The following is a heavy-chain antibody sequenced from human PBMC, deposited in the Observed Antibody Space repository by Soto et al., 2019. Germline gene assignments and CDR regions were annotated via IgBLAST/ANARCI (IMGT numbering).Heavy chain of an antibody. J-gene: IGHJ6*02. D-gene: IGHD6-13*01. Sequence: GASVKVSCKASGGTFSSYAISWVRQAPGQGLEWMGGIIPIFGTANYAQKFQGRVTITADESTSTAYMELSSLRSEDTAVYYCARGARRYSSPAGNGMDVWGQGTTVTAP. V-gene: IGHV1-69*13. CDR1: GGTFSSYA. CDR3: ARGARRYSSPAGNGMDV. CDR2: IIPIFGTA.